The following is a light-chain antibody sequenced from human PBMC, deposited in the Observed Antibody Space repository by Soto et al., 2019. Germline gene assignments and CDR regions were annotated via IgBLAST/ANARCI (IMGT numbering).Light chain of an antibody. Sequence: DIQMTQSPSSLSASVGARVTVTCRAGQSISRYLNWYQQRPGKAPNLLIYSASSLQTGVPSRFSGSGSGTDFTLTITNLQPEDFATYYCQQSYNGPFTFGPGTKVDIK. V-gene: IGKV1-39*01. J-gene: IGKJ3*01. CDR2: SAS. CDR3: QQSYNGPFT. CDR1: QSISRY.